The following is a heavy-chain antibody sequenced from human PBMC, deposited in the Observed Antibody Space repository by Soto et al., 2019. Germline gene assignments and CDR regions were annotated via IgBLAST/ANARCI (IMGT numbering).Heavy chain of an antibody. Sequence: EVQLLESGGGLVQPGGSLRLSCAASGFTFSSYAMSWVRQAPGKGLEWVSAIGTAGDTYYPGSVKGRFTISRENAKNSLYLQMNSLRAGDTAVYYCARGSSSSRKTPFDYWGQGTLVTVSS. J-gene: IGHJ4*02. V-gene: IGHV3-13*01. CDR1: GFTFSSYA. CDR2: IGTAGDT. CDR3: ARGSSSSRKTPFDY. D-gene: IGHD6-6*01.